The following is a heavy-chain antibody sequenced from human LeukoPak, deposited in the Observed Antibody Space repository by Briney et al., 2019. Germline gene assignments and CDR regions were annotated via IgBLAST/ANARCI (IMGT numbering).Heavy chain of an antibody. D-gene: IGHD3-16*01. CDR2: INHSGSA. CDR3: ARGRRGGGYDYVWGSYNFDY. V-gene: IGHV4-34*01. CDR1: GGSFSGYY. J-gene: IGHJ4*02. Sequence: SETLSLTCAVYGGSFSGYYWSWIRQPPGKGLGWIGEINHSGSANYNPSLKSRVTISVDTSKNQFSLKLSSVTAADTAVYYCARGRRGGGYDYVWGSYNFDYWGQGTLVTVSS.